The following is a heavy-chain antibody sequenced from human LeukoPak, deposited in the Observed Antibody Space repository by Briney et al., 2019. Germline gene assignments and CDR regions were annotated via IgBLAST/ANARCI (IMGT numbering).Heavy chain of an antibody. D-gene: IGHD2-15*01. CDR1: GFTLSSHG. V-gene: IGHV3-30*03. Sequence: PGGSLRLSCVVSGFTLSSHGMHWVRQAPGKGLEWVAVISYDGGKKSYADSVKGRFTISRDNSKNTLYLQMDSLRVEDTAVYYCARDNSYGDITWWFDPWGQGTLVTVSS. J-gene: IGHJ5*02. CDR2: ISYDGGKK. CDR3: ARDNSYGDITWWFDP.